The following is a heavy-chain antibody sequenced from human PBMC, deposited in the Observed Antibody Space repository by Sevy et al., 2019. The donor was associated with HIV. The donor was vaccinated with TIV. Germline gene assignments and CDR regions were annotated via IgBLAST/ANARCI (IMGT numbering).Heavy chain of an antibody. Sequence: GGSLRLSCVASGLTISDYVLYWVRQAPGKGLEWVSAITESDADITYADSVKGRFTVSRDNSKNTVYLQMGSLRAEDTALYYCAKLGVRVATGGTDYWGQGTQVTVSS. CDR3: AKLGVRVATGGTDY. J-gene: IGHJ4*02. CDR2: ITESDADI. CDR1: GLTISDYV. V-gene: IGHV3-23*01. D-gene: IGHD3-3*01.